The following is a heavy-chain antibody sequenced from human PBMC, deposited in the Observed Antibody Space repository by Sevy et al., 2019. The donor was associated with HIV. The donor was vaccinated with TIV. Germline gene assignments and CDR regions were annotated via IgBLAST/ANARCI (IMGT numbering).Heavy chain of an antibody. V-gene: IGHV3-53*01. CDR1: GFTVSSNY. Sequence: GGSLRLSCAASGFTVSSNYMSWVRQAPGKGLEWVSVIYSGGRTYYADSVKGRFTISRDNSKNTLYLQMNSLRAEDTAVYYCASGHPNYYGSGSPSDYWGQGTLVTVSS. CDR2: IYSGGRT. CDR3: ASGHPNYYGSGSPSDY. J-gene: IGHJ4*02. D-gene: IGHD3-10*01.